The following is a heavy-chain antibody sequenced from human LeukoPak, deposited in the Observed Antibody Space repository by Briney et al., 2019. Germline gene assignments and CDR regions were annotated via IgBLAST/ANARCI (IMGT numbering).Heavy chain of an antibody. J-gene: IGHJ5*02. CDR2: IYPGDSDT. Sequence: GESLKISRKGSGYSFTSFWIGWVRPMPGKGLGVMGIIYPGDSDTRYSPSFQGQVTISADKSISTAYLQWSSLKASDTAMYYCARLWGVENNNWFDPWGQGTLVTVSS. CDR3: ARLWGVENNNWFDP. V-gene: IGHV5-51*01. CDR1: GYSFTSFW. D-gene: IGHD3-16*01.